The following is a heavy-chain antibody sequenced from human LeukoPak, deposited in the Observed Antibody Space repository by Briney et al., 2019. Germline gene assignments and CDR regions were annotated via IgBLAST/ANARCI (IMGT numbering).Heavy chain of an antibody. V-gene: IGHV1-8*02. Sequence: ASVKVSCKASGYTFTSYDINWVRQATGQGLEWMGWMNPNSGNTGYAQKIQGRVTMTRNTSISAAYMELSSLRSEDTAVYYCAREGGSGKFFKVVPYNWFDPWGQGTLVTVSS. CDR2: MNPNSGNT. J-gene: IGHJ5*02. D-gene: IGHD3-10*01. CDR1: GYTFTSYD. CDR3: AREGGSGKFFKVVPYNWFDP.